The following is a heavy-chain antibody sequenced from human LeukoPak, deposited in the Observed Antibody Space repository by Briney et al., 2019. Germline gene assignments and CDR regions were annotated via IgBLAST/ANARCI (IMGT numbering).Heavy chain of an antibody. CDR1: GFTFSSYG. D-gene: IGHD3-16*02. CDR2: ISYDGGNK. J-gene: IGHJ4*02. Sequence: GGSLRLSCAASGFTFSSYGMHWVRQAPGKGLEWVAVISYDGGNKYYADSVKGRFTISRDNAKNSLYLQMNSLRAEDTAVYYCARDGLSYLYYLDYWGQGTLVTVSS. CDR3: ARDGLSYLYYLDY. V-gene: IGHV3-30*03.